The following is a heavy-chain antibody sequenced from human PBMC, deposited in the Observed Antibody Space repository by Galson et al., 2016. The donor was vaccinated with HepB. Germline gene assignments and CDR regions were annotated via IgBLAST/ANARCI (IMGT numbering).Heavy chain of an antibody. D-gene: IGHD3-22*01. CDR1: GFTLSSYR. CDR3: ARGKSVGYSDAFDM. Sequence: SLRLSCAASGFTLSSYRINWVRQAPGKGLEWVSSISRGGTYKYYAVSVGGRFTISRDNAKNSLYLQMNSLRAEDTAVYFCARGKSVGYSDAFDMWGQGTMVTVSS. V-gene: IGHV3-21*01. J-gene: IGHJ3*02. CDR2: ISRGGTYK.